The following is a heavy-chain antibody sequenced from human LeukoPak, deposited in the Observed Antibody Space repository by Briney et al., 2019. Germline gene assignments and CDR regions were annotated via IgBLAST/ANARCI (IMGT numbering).Heavy chain of an antibody. J-gene: IGHJ4*02. Sequence: SETLSLTCTVSGGSISSSSYYWSWIRQPAGKGLEWIGRIYTSGSTNYNPSLKGRVTISVDTSKNQFSLKLSSVTAADTAVYYCARGELLRYFDYWGQGTLVTVSS. CDR2: IYTSGST. CDR1: GGSISSSSYY. CDR3: ARGELLRYFDY. V-gene: IGHV4-61*02. D-gene: IGHD3-10*01.